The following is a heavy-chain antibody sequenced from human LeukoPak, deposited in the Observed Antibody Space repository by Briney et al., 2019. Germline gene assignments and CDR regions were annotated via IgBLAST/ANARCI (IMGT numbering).Heavy chain of an antibody. CDR2: IYYSGNT. J-gene: IGHJ4*02. CDR3: ARDRHWTNDWVFDY. D-gene: IGHD1/OR15-1a*01. Sequence: KPSETLSLTCTVSGGSISPYYWSWIRQPPGKGLEWIGYIYYSGNTDYNPSLKSRVTISVATAKTQFSLKMTSVTAADTAVYYCARDRHWTNDWVFDYWGQGTLVTVSS. V-gene: IGHV4-59*01. CDR1: GGSISPYY.